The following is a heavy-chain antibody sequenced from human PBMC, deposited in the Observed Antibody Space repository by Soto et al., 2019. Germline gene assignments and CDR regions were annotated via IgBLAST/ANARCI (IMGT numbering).Heavy chain of an antibody. CDR1: GGSISSGDYY. CDR2: IYYSGST. Sequence: SETLSLTCTVSGGSISSGDYYWSWIRQPPGKGLEWIGYIYYSGSTYYNPSLKSRVTISVDTSKNQFSLKLSSVTAADTAVYYCAREQQLVRYFDYWGQGTLVTVSS. D-gene: IGHD6-6*01. J-gene: IGHJ4*02. V-gene: IGHV4-30-4*01. CDR3: AREQQLVRYFDY.